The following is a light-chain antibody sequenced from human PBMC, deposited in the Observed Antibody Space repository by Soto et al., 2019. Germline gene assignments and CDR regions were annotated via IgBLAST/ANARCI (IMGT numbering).Light chain of an antibody. V-gene: IGKV1-39*01. CDR3: QQYNSFSLWT. CDR2: AAS. Sequence: IHVTHSPSSLSASIGDRVTITCRASQSISSYLNWYQQKPGKAPKLLIYAASSLQSGVPSRFGGSGSGTDFTLTIRSLQPDDFATYYCQQYNSFSLWTFGQGTKVDIK. CDR1: QSISSY. J-gene: IGKJ1*01.